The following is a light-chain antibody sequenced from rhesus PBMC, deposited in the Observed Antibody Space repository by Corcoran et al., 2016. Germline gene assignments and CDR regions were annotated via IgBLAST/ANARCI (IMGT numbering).Light chain of an antibody. Sequence: DIQMTQSPSSLSASVGDRVTITCRASQGISNWLAWYQQKTGKAPKLLIYKASTLQSGVPSRFSGSGSGTDYTFTISSLQPEDVATYYCQHGYGTPHSFGQGTKVEIK. CDR2: KAS. J-gene: IGKJ2*01. CDR1: QGISNW. CDR3: QHGYGTPHS. V-gene: IGKV1-74*01.